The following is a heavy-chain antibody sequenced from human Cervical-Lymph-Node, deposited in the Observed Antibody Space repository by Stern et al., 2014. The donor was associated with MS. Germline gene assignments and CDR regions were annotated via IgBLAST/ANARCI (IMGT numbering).Heavy chain of an antibody. CDR3: ARGVTAVTNYVPNWCFDL. V-gene: IGHV4-39*02. D-gene: IGHD4-11*01. CDR2: VYYSGIT. J-gene: IGHJ2*01. Sequence: QLQLQESGPGLVKPSETLSLTCSVSGGSITNRDYWGWIRQSPGKGLEWIGSVYYSGITYYRPSLKRRATLSLATAKNHFSLKLYSVTATDTAVYFCARGVTAVTNYVPNWCFDLWGRGTLVTISS. CDR1: GGSITNRDY.